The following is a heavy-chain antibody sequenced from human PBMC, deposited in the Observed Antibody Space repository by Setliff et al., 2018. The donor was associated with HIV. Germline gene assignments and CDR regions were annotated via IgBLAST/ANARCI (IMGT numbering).Heavy chain of an antibody. J-gene: IGHJ4*02. V-gene: IGHV3-21*01. D-gene: IGHD4-17*01. CDR1: GFTFSSYC. CDR2: ISSSSTYI. CDR3: AADYGGNSDGFDY. Sequence: GSLRLSCAASGFTFSSYCMSWVRQSPGKGLEWVSSISSSSTYIYYADSVKGRFTISRDNAKNSLYLQMNSLRAEDTAVYYCAADYGGNSDGFDYWGQGTLVTVSS.